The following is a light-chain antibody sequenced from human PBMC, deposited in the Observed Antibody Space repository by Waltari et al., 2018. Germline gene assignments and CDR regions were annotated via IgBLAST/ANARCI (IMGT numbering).Light chain of an antibody. CDR3: QQYGSSPPIT. CDR2: GAS. J-gene: IGKJ5*01. CDR1: QSVSSSY. Sequence: EIVLTQSPGTLSLSPGERATLSCRASQSVSSSYLAWYQQKPGQAPRLLIKGASSRATGIPDRFSGSGSGTDFTLTISRLEPEDLAVYYCQQYGSSPPITFGQGTRLEIK. V-gene: IGKV3-20*01.